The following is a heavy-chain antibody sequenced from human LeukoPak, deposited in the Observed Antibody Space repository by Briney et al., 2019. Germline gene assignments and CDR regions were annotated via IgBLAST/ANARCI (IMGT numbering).Heavy chain of an antibody. CDR1: GLTFSSYW. V-gene: IGHV3-7*01. D-gene: IGHD6-19*01. Sequence: GGSLRLSCAASGLTFSSYWMSWVRQAPGKGLEWVANIKQDGSEKYYVDSVKGRFTISRDNAKNSLYLQMNSLRAEDTAVYYCAREGQWLTHYFDYWGQGTLVTVSS. CDR2: IKQDGSEK. CDR3: AREGQWLTHYFDY. J-gene: IGHJ4*02.